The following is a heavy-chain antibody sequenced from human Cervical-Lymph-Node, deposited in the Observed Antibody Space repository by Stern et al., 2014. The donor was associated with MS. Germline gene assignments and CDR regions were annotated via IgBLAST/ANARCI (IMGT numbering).Heavy chain of an antibody. D-gene: IGHD6-13*01. CDR3: ARGRAEGNYFYYYGMDV. CDR1: GYTFSTYD. CDR2: LTPNSADT. V-gene: IGHV1-8*02. J-gene: IGHJ6*02. Sequence: QVQLVQSGAEVKKPGASVKVSCKASGYTFSTYDINWVRQAPGQGLEWMGWLTPNSADTGYAQKFQGRVTMTRNTSISTAYMELSSLSSDDTAVYFCARGRAEGNYFYYYGMDVWGQGTTVTVSS.